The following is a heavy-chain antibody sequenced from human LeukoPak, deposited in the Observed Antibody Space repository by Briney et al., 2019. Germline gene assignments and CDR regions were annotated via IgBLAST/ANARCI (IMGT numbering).Heavy chain of an antibody. V-gene: IGHV3-53*01. CDR3: ARYCNGGNCYFDS. D-gene: IGHD2-15*01. CDR2: IYSGGST. J-gene: IGHJ4*02. CDR1: GLTVSSNY. Sequence: PGGSLRLSCAASGLTVSSNYMSWVRQAPGRGLEWVSVIYSGGSTYYADSVKGRFTISRDHSNSTLYLQMNSLRAEDTALYYCARYCNGGNCYFDSWGQGTLVTVSS.